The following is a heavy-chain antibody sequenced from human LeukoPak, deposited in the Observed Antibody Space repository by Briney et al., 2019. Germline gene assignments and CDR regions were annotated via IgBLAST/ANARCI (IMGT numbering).Heavy chain of an antibody. V-gene: IGHV3-30*03. CDR2: ISYDGSYK. CDR3: ARDRISGVYCGGDCYSGILDI. Sequence: GGSLRLSCAASEFTFSTYGMHWVRQAPGKGLEWVAVISYDGSYKFYADSVKGRFTISRDNSKSTLYLQMNSLRAEDTAVYYCARDRISGVYCGGDCYSGILDIWGQGTMVTVSS. D-gene: IGHD2-21*02. CDR1: EFTFSTYG. J-gene: IGHJ3*02.